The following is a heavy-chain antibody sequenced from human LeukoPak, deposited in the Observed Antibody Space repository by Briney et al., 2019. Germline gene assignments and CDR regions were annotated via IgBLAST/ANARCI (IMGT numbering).Heavy chain of an antibody. CDR1: GGSISSYY. D-gene: IGHD2-2*01. V-gene: IGHV4-59*08. J-gene: IGHJ4*02. Sequence: SETLSLTCTVSGGSISSYYWSWIRRPPGKGLEWIGYIYYSGNTNYNPSLKSRVTISVDTSKNQFSLKLSSVTAADTAVYYCARLILGVVVVPAASPPYYFDYWGQGTLVTVSS. CDR2: IYYSGNT. CDR3: ARLILGVVVVPAASPPYYFDY.